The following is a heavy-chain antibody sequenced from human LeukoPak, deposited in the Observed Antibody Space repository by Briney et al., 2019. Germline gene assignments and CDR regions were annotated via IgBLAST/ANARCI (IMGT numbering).Heavy chain of an antibody. CDR1: GFTFSSYA. Sequence: GGSLRLSCAASGFTFSSYAMHWVRQAPGKGLEYVSSISSNGGNTYYANSVKGRFTISRDNSKNTLYLQMGSLRAEDMAVYSCARDQGYNYGYGFDYWGQGTLVTVSS. CDR3: ARDQGYNYGYGFDY. D-gene: IGHD5-18*01. V-gene: IGHV3-64*01. J-gene: IGHJ4*02. CDR2: ISSNGGNT.